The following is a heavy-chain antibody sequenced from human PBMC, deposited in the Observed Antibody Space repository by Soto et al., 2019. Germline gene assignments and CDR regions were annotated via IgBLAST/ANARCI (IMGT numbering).Heavy chain of an antibody. V-gene: IGHV1-2*02. CDR3: ARERILTGYTYYYYYGMDV. J-gene: IGHJ6*02. CDR1: GYTFTGYY. CDR2: INPNSGGT. Sequence: ASVKVSCKASGYTFTGYYMHWVRQAPGQGLEWMGWINPNSGGTNYAQKFQGRVTMTRDTSISTAYMELSRLRSDDTAVYYCARERILTGYTYYYYYGMDVWGQGTTVT. D-gene: IGHD3-9*01.